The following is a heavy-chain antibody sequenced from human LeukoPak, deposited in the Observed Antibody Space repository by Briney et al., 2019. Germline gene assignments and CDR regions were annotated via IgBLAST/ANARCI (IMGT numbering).Heavy chain of an antibody. V-gene: IGHV4-61*02. J-gene: IGHJ5*02. D-gene: IGHD6-25*01. CDR2: IYTSGST. CDR3: ARASGRFNWFDP. Sequence: SETLSLTCTVSGGSISSGSYYWSWIRQPAGKGLEWIGRIYTSGSTNYNPSLKSRVTLSVDTSKNQFSLKLSSVTAADTAVYYCARASGRFNWFDPWGQGTLVTVSS. CDR1: GGSISSGSYY.